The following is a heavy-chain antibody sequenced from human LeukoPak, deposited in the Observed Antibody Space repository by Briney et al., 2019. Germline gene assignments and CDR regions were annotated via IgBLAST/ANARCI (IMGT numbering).Heavy chain of an antibody. V-gene: IGHV3-30*04. D-gene: IGHD1-26*01. CDR3: ARDQLVGAGFDY. Sequence: PGGSLRLSCAASGFTFSTYAMSWVRQAPGKGLEWVAVISYDGSNKYYADSVKGRFTISRDNSKNTLYLQMNSLRAEDTAVYYCARDQLVGAGFDYWGRGTLVTVSS. CDR2: ISYDGSNK. CDR1: GFTFSTYA. J-gene: IGHJ2*01.